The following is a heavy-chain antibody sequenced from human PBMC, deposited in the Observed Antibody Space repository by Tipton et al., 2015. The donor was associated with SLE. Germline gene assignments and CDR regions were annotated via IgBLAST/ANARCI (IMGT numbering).Heavy chain of an antibody. CDR1: GFTFDDYA. CDR3: ARDKELEWDALDI. D-gene: IGHD3-3*01. J-gene: IGHJ3*02. CDR2: INWNGGST. Sequence: SLRLSCAASGFTFDDYAMGWVRQAPGKGLEWVSGINWNGGSTSYADSVKGRFIISRDNAKKSLYLQMNSLRAEDTALYYCARDKELEWDALDIWGRGTMVTVSS. V-gene: IGHV3-20*04.